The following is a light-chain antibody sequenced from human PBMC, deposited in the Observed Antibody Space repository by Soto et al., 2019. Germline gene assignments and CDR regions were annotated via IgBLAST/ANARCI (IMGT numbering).Light chain of an antibody. CDR2: AAS. Sequence: IHVTRLPSCRPASVLPRVLITVLASQSISNHLKWYQQKPGKAPKLLIFAASSLQSGVPSRFSGSRSGPDFTLTISSLQPEDFATYYCQQSYSSPPTFGQGTKVDIK. J-gene: IGKJ1*01. CDR3: QQSYSSPPT. V-gene: IGKV1-39*01. CDR1: QSISNH.